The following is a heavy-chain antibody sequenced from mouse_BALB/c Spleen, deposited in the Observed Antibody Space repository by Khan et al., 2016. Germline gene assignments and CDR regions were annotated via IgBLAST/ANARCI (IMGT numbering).Heavy chain of an antibody. V-gene: IGHV7-3*02. Sequence: EVELVESGGGLVQPGGSLRLSCATSGFTFTDYYMSWVRQPPGKALEWLGFIRNKANGYTIEYSASVKGRFTISRDNSQSILYLQMNTLRAEDSATYYCARLIHYYAMDYWGQGTSVTVSS. CDR1: GFTFTDYY. CDR3: ARLIHYYAMDY. J-gene: IGHJ4*01. CDR2: IRNKANGYTI.